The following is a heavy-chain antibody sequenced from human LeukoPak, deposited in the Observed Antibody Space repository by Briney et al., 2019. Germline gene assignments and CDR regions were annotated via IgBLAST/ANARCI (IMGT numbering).Heavy chain of an antibody. J-gene: IGHJ4*02. D-gene: IGHD3-22*01. V-gene: IGHV3-23*01. CDR3: ARWLSYYDY. CDR2: ISGSGDTI. Sequence: GGSLRLSCAASGFSFSSYAMNWVRQAPGEGLEWVSAISGSGDTIYYADSVKGRFTISRDNSKNTLYLQMNSLRAEDTALCYCARWLSYYDYWGQGTLVTVSS. CDR1: GFSFSSYA.